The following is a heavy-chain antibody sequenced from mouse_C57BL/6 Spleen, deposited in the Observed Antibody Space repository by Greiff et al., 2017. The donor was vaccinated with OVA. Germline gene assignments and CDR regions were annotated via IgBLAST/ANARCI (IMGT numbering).Heavy chain of an antibody. V-gene: IGHV5-6*01. CDR3: ARHVGGNFYFDY. J-gene: IGHJ2*01. CDR2: ISSGGSYT. D-gene: IGHD2-1*01. CDR1: GFTFSSYG. Sequence: DVHLVESGGDLVKPGGSLKLSCAASGFTFSSYGMSWVRQTPDKRLEWVATISSGGSYTYYPDSVKGRFTISRDNAKNTLYLQMSSLKSEDTAMYYCARHVGGNFYFDYWGQGTTLTVSS.